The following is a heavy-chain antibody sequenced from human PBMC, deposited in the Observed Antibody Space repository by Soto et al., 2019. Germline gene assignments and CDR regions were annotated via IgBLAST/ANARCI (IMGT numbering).Heavy chain of an antibody. CDR3: GREGGGALNWFDP. CDR2: ISSSSSTI. Sequence: EVQLVESGGGLVQPGGSLRLSCAASGFTFSSYSMNWVRQAPGKGLEWVSYISSSSSTIYYADSVKGRFTISRDNAKNPLYRQMNSLRAEDTAVYYCGREGGGALNWFDPWGQGTLVTVSS. D-gene: IGHD3-16*01. CDR1: GFTFSSYS. V-gene: IGHV3-48*01. J-gene: IGHJ5*02.